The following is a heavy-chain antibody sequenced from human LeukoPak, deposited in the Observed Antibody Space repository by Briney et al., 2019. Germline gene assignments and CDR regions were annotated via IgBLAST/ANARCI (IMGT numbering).Heavy chain of an antibody. CDR1: GFTFSDYY. J-gene: IGHJ6*02. V-gene: IGHV3-11*01. Sequence: GGSLRLSCAASGFTFSDYYMSWIRQAPGKGLEWVSYISSSGSTIYYADSVKGRFTISRDNAKNSLYLQMNSLRAEDTAVYYCARKLVGATQWGYYYYGMDVWGQGTMVTVSS. CDR2: ISSSGSTI. D-gene: IGHD1-26*01. CDR3: ARKLVGATQWGYYYYGMDV.